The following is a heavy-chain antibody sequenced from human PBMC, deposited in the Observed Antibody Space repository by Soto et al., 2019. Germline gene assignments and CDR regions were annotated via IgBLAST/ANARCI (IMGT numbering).Heavy chain of an antibody. Sequence: GGSMRLSSAASGFKFIGIGRSWVSKEPGKGLEWVANIKQDGSEKYYVDSVKGRFTISRDNAKNSLYLQMNSLRAEDTAVYYCAREPNYDYIWGSYLNDAFDIWGQGTMVTVSS. CDR3: AREPNYDYIWGSYLNDAFDI. J-gene: IGHJ3*02. V-gene: IGHV3-7*01. D-gene: IGHD3-16*02. CDR1: GFKFIGIG. CDR2: IKQDGSEK.